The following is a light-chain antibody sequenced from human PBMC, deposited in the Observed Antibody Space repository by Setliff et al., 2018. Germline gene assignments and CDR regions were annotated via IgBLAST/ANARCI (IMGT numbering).Light chain of an antibody. V-gene: IGLV2-18*02. Sequence: QSALTQPPSVSGSPGQSVTISCTGTYSDVGSFDRVSWYQQLPGTAPKLIIYEVSHRPSGVSDRFSGSKSGTTASLTISGLRAEDEADYFCSSFTSTTTFYVFGPGTKVTVL. CDR2: EVS. J-gene: IGLJ1*01. CDR1: YSDVGSFDR. CDR3: SSFTSTTTFYV.